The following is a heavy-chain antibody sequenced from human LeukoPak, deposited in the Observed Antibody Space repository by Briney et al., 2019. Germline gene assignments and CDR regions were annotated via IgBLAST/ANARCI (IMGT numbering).Heavy chain of an antibody. CDR3: ARGGYDSDFDY. CDR2: INFTGRT. CDR1: GGSISTYY. V-gene: IGHV4-4*09. Sequence: SETLSLTCTVSGGSISTYYWSWIRLPPGKGLEWIAYINFTGRTQYNPSLTSRVSISEDTSKNQFSLRLTSVTPADTAVYYCARGGYDSDFDYWGQGTLVTVSS. J-gene: IGHJ4*02. D-gene: IGHD3-3*01.